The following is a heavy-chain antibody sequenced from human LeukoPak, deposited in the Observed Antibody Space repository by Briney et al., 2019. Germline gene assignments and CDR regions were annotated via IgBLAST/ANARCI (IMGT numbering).Heavy chain of an antibody. CDR1: GFSFSSYA. CDR3: ARGRSGSFRFTPNNWFDP. CDR2: ISGSGGST. V-gene: IGHV3-23*01. J-gene: IGHJ5*02. Sequence: GGSLRLSCAASGFSFSSYAMSWVRQAPGKGLEWVSAISGSGGSTYYADSVKGRFTISRDNSKNTLYLQMNSLRAEDTAVYYCARGRSGSFRFTPNNWFDPWGQGTLVTVSS. D-gene: IGHD1-26*01.